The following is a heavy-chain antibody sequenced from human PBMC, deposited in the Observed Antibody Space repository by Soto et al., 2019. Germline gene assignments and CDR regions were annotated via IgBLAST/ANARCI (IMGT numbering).Heavy chain of an antibody. CDR1: GFTFSSYG. Sequence: QVQLVESGGGVVQPGKSLRLSCAASGFTFSSYGMHWVRQAPGKGLEWVAVIWYDGSNKYYADSVKGRFTISRDNSKNPLYLQMNRLRAEDTAVYYCARDNEAVASVDYYYGMDVWGQGTTVTVSS. CDR3: ARDNEAVASVDYYYGMDV. V-gene: IGHV3-33*01. J-gene: IGHJ6*02. D-gene: IGHD6-19*01. CDR2: IWYDGSNK.